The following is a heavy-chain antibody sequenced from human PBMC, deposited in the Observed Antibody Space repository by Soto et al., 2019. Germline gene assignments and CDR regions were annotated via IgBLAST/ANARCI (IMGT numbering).Heavy chain of an antibody. Sequence: GASVKVSCKASGYTFTGYYIHWVRQAPGQGLEWVGWINPDSGATNSAQKFQDRVTMTRDTSINTAYMDLSSLRSDDTAVYYCAVTRYSNGFPDYWGQGTLVTVSS. CDR3: AVTRYSNGFPDY. V-gene: IGHV1-2*02. CDR2: INPDSGAT. J-gene: IGHJ4*02. CDR1: GYTFTGYY. D-gene: IGHD5-18*01.